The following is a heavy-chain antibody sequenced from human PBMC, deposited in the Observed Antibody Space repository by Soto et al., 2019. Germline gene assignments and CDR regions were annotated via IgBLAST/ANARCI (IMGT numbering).Heavy chain of an antibody. D-gene: IGHD1-1*01. CDR1: GSTFTSYY. CDR2: INPSGGST. J-gene: IGHJ3*02. Sequence: ASVKVSCKASGSTFTSYYMHWVRQAPGQGLKWMGRINPSGGSTNYAQKFQGRVTMTRDTSTSTAYMELSSLSSEDTALYYCGRVFAGNWNDDPSGGAFDIWGQGTKVTVSS. V-gene: IGHV1-46*03. CDR3: GRVFAGNWNDDPSGGAFDI.